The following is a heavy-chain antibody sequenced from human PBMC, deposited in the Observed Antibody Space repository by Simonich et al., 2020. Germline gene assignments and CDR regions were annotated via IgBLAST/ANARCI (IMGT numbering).Heavy chain of an antibody. D-gene: IGHD2-2*01. CDR3: ARDPVVPAAIRNAFDI. CDR2: INPNSGGT. Sequence: QVQLVQSGAEVKKPGASVKVSCKASGYTFTGYYMHWVRQAPGQGLEGMEWINPNSGGTNYAQKFQGRVTRTRDTSISTAYMELSRLRSDDTAVYYCARDPVVPAAIRNAFDIWGQGTMVTVSS. V-gene: IGHV1-2*02. J-gene: IGHJ3*02. CDR1: GYTFTGYY.